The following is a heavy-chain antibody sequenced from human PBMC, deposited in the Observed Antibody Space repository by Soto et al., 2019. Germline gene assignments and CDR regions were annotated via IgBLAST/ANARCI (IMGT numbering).Heavy chain of an antibody. J-gene: IGHJ6*02. CDR1: GFTFSSYG. CDR2: MSYDGSNE. Sequence: QVQLVESGGGVVQPGASLRLSCVASGFTFSSYGMHWVRQAPGKGLEWVAVMSYDGSNEYYADSVKGRFTISRDSSKTILYLRMNRQRLEDTAVYDCAKVYLLRVVEGRVAILGGVDVWGPGAMVTVSS. D-gene: IGHD2-8*01. V-gene: IGHV3-33*06. CDR3: AKVYLLRVVEGRVAILGGVDV.